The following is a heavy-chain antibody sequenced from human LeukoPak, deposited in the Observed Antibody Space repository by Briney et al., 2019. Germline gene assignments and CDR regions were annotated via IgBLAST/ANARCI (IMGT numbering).Heavy chain of an antibody. CDR1: GGTFSSYA. CDR3: AVAAGYYYYYMDV. V-gene: IGHV1-69*05. Sequence: SVKVSYKASGGTFSSYAISWVRQAPGQGLEWMGGIIPIFGTANYAQKFQGRVTITTDESTSTAYMELSSLRSEDTAVYYCAVAAGYYYYYMDVWGKGTTVTVSS. D-gene: IGHD2-15*01. CDR2: IIPIFGTA. J-gene: IGHJ6*03.